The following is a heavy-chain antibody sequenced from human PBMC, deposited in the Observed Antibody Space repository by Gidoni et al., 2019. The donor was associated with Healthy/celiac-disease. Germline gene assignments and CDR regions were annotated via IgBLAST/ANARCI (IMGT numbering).Heavy chain of an antibody. J-gene: IGHJ4*02. D-gene: IGHD3-10*01. Sequence: QLQLQESGPGLVKPSETLSLTCTVSGGSISSSSYYWGWIRQPPGKGLEWIGSIYYSGSTYYNPSLKSRVTISVDTSKNQFSLKLSSVTAADTAVYYCARLGYNRVYITMVRRVVSTENYYFDYWGQGTLVTVSS. CDR3: ARLGYNRVYITMVRRVVSTENYYFDY. CDR1: GGSISSSSYY. CDR2: IYYSGST. V-gene: IGHV4-39*01.